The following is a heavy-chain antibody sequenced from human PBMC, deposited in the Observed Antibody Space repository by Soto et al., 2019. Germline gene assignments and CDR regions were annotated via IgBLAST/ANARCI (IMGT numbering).Heavy chain of an antibody. CDR2: ISGSSATT. D-gene: IGHD3-3*01. CDR3: AREGIFGVVTPFDY. V-gene: IGHV3-23*01. J-gene: IGHJ4*02. CDR1: GFTFSSYA. Sequence: EVQLLESGGGLVQPGGSLRLSCAASGFTFSSYAMSWVRQAPGKGLEWVSTISGSSATTYYADTVKGRFTISRDNSKNTLYLQMDGLRAEDTAVYYCAREGIFGVVTPFDYWGQGTLVTVSS.